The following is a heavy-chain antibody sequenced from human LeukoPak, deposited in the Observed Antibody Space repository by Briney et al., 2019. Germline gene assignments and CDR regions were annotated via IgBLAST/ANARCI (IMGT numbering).Heavy chain of an antibody. CDR2: INHSGST. CDR3: ARSYQLGSYGRFDP. CDR1: GGSFSGYY. Sequence: SETLSLTCAVYGGSFSGYYWSWIRQPPGKGLEWIGEINHSGSTNYNPSLKSRVTISVDTSKNQFSLKLSSVTAADTAVYYCARSYQLGSYGRFDPWGQGTLVTVSS. J-gene: IGHJ5*02. V-gene: IGHV4-34*01. D-gene: IGHD2-2*01.